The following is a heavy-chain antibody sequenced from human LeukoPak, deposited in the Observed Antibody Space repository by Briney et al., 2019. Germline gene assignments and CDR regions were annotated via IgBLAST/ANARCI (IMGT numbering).Heavy chain of an antibody. V-gene: IGHV3-74*01. D-gene: IGHD3-10*01. CDR3: FRGGGD. CDR2: INEGGSTT. CDR1: GFTFSSNW. J-gene: IGHJ4*02. Sequence: GGSLRLSCAASGFTFSSNWMHWVRQAPGKGLVWVSRINEGGSTTNYADSVKGRSTIFRDNAKNTLYLQMNSLRAEDTAIYYCFRGGGDWGQGTLVTVSS.